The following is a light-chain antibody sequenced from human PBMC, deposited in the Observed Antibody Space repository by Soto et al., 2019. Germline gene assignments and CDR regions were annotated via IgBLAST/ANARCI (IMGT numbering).Light chain of an antibody. J-gene: IGKJ4*01. Sequence: EIVMTQSPATLSVSPGERATLSCRASQTVTSNVAWYQQKPGQTPRLLIYGASTRATGFPARFSGSGSGTEFTLTISSLQSEDFAVYYCQQYNDWPLTFGGGTKVEIK. CDR2: GAS. V-gene: IGKV3-15*01. CDR3: QQYNDWPLT. CDR1: QTVTSN.